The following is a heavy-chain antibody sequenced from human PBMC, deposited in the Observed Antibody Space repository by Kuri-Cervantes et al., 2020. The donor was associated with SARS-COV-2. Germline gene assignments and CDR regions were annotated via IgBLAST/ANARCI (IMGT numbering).Heavy chain of an antibody. CDR1: DDSIRTYY. CDR2: IYYSGST. Sequence: SETLSLTCSVSDDSIRTYYWSWIRQPPGKGLEWIGYIYYSGSTNYNPSLKSRVTISVDTSKNQFSLKLSSVTAADTAVYYCARALGAPGWFDPWGQGTLVTVSS. CDR3: ARALGAPGWFDP. J-gene: IGHJ5*02. D-gene: IGHD3-16*01. V-gene: IGHV4-59*01.